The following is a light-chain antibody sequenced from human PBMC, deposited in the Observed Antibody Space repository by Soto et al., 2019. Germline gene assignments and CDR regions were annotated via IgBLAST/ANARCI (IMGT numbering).Light chain of an antibody. CDR2: EVN. CDR3: SSYAGSRNV. J-gene: IGLJ1*01. V-gene: IGLV2-8*01. CDR1: SSDVGGYNY. Sequence: QSALTQPPSASGSPGQSVAIACTGTSSDVGGYNYVSWYQQHPGKAPKLMIYEVNKRPSGVPDRFSGSKSGNTASLTVSGLQAEDEADDYCSSYAGSRNVFGTGTKVTVL.